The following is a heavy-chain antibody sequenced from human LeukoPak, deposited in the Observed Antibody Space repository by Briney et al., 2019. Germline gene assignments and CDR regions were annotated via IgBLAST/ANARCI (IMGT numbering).Heavy chain of an antibody. CDR3: ARDASYCVDGRCYEGLNWYDA. Sequence: PSETLSLTCTVSGGSISSSSYYWGWIRQPPGKELQWIASVYYSGHTKTSPSLQSRVTLFIDMSNNQFSMNLDSVTAADTAVYYCARDASYCVDGRCYEGLNWYDAWGQGTLVTVSS. CDR1: GGSISSSSYY. CDR2: VYYSGHT. V-gene: IGHV4-39*07. J-gene: IGHJ5*02. D-gene: IGHD2-21*01.